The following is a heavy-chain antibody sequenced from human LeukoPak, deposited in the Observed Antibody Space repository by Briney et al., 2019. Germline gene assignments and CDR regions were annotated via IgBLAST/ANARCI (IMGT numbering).Heavy chain of an antibody. CDR1: GFTFSDYY. J-gene: IGHJ6*02. D-gene: IGHD6-13*01. Sequence: GGSLRLSCAASGFTFSDYYMSWIRQAPGKGLEWVSYISSSGSTIYYADSVKGRFTISRDNAKNSLYLQMNSLRAEDTAVYYCARGTHSKAAAGYYYYGMDVWGQGTTVTVSS. V-gene: IGHV3-11*01. CDR3: ARGTHSKAAAGYYYYGMDV. CDR2: ISSSGSTI.